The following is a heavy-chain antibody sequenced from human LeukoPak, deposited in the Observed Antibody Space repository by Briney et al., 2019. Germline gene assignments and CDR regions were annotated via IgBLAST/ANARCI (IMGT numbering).Heavy chain of an antibody. D-gene: IGHD5-12*01. Sequence: GGSLRLSCIASGFTLSSYEMSWIRQAPGKGLEWVSYISSSGSTIYYADSVKGRFTISRDNAKNSLYLQMNSLRAEDTAVYYCARDQMAIVATGHRAFDIWGQGTMVTVSS. CDR1: GFTLSSYE. CDR3: ARDQMAIVATGHRAFDI. CDR2: ISSSGSTI. J-gene: IGHJ3*02. V-gene: IGHV3-48*03.